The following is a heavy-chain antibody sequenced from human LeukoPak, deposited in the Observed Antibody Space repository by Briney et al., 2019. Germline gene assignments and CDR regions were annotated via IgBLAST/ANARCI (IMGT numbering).Heavy chain of an antibody. CDR3: AHTSAAVVAEEDRSDP. V-gene: IGHV2-5*02. J-gene: IGHJ5*02. CDR1: GSSLTTSGVG. Sequence: ESGPTLVNPTQTLTLTCTFSGSSLTTSGVGVAWIRQPPGKALEWLALIYWDDDKRYSPSLKSRLTITKATSKNQVVLTMANMDPVDTATYYCAHTSAAVVAEEDRSDPWGQGTLVTVSS. D-gene: IGHD2-15*01. CDR2: IYWDDDK.